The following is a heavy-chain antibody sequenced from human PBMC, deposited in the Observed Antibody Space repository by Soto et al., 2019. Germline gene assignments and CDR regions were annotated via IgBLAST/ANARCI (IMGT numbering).Heavy chain of an antibody. V-gene: IGHV3-33*01. CDR2: IWFDGSNK. Sequence: QVQLVESGGGVVHPGTSLRLSCAASGFSFSDYGMHWVRQAPGKGLEWVAVIWFDGSNKYYAESVKGRFTISRDNSKKTGDLQMDRLRADDTAVYYCARRRSTVTTAWFYHAMDVWGQGTTVTVSS. J-gene: IGHJ6*01. CDR1: GFSFSDYG. CDR3: ARRRSTVTTAWFYHAMDV. D-gene: IGHD4-17*01.